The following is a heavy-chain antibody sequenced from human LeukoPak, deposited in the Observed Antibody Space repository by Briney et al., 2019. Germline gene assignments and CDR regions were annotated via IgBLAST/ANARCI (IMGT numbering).Heavy chain of an antibody. Sequence: GGSLRLSCAASGFTFSSFGMHWVRQAPGKGLEWVAVISKDGTDKFYGDSVKGRFTTSRDNAKNSLYLQMNSLRAEDTALYYCAKGVVDGYNSGTDYWGQGTLVTVSS. V-gene: IGHV3-30*18. CDR3: AKGVVDGYNSGTDY. CDR2: ISKDGTDK. D-gene: IGHD5-24*01. J-gene: IGHJ4*02. CDR1: GFTFSSFG.